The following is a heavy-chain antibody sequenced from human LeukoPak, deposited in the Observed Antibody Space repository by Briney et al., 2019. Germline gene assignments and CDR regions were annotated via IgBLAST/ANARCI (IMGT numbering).Heavy chain of an antibody. V-gene: IGHV3-30*18. J-gene: IGHJ5*02. CDR3: AKGGFYSNYEHRFDP. CDR1: GFSFSSYG. D-gene: IGHD4-11*01. CDR2: ISYDGSNK. Sequence: GGSLRLSCAASGFSFSSYGMHWVRQAPGKGLEWVAVISYDGSNKYYADSVKGRFTISRDHSKNTLYLQMNSLRAEDTAVYYCAKGGFYSNYEHRFDPWGQGTLVTVSS.